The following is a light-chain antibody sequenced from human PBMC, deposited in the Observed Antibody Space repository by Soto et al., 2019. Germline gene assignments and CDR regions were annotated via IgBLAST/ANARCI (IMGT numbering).Light chain of an antibody. V-gene: IGKV3-20*01. CDR1: QTINRIY. J-gene: IGKJ5*01. CDR3: QHQRSGSNP. CDR2: RTS. Sequence: EIVLTQSPGNLSLSPGERATLSCKASQTINRIYVAWYHQKPGQAPRFLIYRTSDRANGIPGRFSGSGSGTSSALTLSGKEPRDVVIRSLQHQRSGSNPLGQGTR.